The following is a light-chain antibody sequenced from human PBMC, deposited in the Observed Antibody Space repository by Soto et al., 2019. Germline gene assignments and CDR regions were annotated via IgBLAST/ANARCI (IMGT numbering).Light chain of an antibody. CDR3: AAWDDSLKGV. J-gene: IGLJ1*01. V-gene: IGLV1-44*01. Sequence: QSVLTQPPSASGTPGQRVTISCSGSSSNIGSNTVNWYQQLPGTAPKLLIYSNNLRPPGVPDRFSGSKSGTSASLAISGLQSEDEADYYCAAWDDSLKGVFGTGTKVTVL. CDR1: SSNIGSNT. CDR2: SNN.